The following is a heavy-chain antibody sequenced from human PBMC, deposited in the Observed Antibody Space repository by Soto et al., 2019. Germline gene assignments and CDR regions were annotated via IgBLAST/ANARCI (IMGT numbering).Heavy chain of an antibody. D-gene: IGHD4-4*01. J-gene: IGHJ4*02. Sequence: PLGGSLRLSCAASGFTFSSYGMHWVRQAPGKGLEWVAVISYDGSNKYYADSVKGRFTISRDNSKNTLYLQMNSLRAEDTAVYYCAKVSQYSNYEILDYWGQGTLVTVSS. V-gene: IGHV3-30*18. CDR1: GFTFSSYG. CDR3: AKVSQYSNYEILDY. CDR2: ISYDGSNK.